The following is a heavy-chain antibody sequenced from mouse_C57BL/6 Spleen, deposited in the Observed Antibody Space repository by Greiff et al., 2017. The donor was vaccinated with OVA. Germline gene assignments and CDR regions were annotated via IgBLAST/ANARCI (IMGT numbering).Heavy chain of an antibody. D-gene: IGHD2-2*01. J-gene: IGHJ2*01. CDR1: GYTFTDYN. V-gene: IGHV1-18*01. Sequence: EVQLQQPGPELVKPGASVKIPCKASGYTFTDYNMDWVKQSHGKSLEWIGDINPNNGGTIYNQKFKGKATLTVDKSSSTAYMELRSLTSEDTAVYYCARKDGYDGFDDWGQGTTLTVSS. CDR2: INPNNGGT. CDR3: ARKDGYDGFDD.